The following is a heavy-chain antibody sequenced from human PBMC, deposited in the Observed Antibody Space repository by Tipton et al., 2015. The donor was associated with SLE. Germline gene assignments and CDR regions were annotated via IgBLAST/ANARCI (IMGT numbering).Heavy chain of an antibody. CDR1: GGSFSGYY. CDR2: INHSGST. J-gene: IGHJ3*02. CDR3: ARHGYYDNSLFPDAVDI. D-gene: IGHD3-22*01. Sequence: TLSLTCAVYGGSFSGYYWSWIRQPPGKGLEWIGEINHSGSTNYNPSLKSRVTISVDTSKNQFSLKLSSVTAADTALYYCARHGYYDNSLFPDAVDIWGQGTMVTVSS. V-gene: IGHV4-34*01.